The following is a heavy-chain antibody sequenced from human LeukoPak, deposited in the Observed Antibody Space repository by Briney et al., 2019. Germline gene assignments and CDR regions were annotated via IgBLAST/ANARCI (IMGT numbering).Heavy chain of an antibody. V-gene: IGHV3-33*01. CDR2: IWYDGSNK. J-gene: IGHJ4*02. D-gene: IGHD2/OR15-2a*01. Sequence: GGSLRLSCAASGFIFSNYGMHWVRQAPGKGLEWAALIWYDGSNKYYTDSVKGRLTISRDNSKNTLYLQMNSLRAEDTAVYYCAREGPRGNSQFDYWGQGTLVTVSS. CDR1: GFIFSNYG. CDR3: AREGPRGNSQFDY.